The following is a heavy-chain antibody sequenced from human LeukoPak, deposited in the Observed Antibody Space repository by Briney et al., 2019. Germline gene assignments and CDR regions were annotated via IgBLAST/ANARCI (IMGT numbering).Heavy chain of an antibody. CDR1: GGTFSSYA. J-gene: IGHJ4*02. CDR2: INPSGGST. Sequence: ASVKVSCKASGGTFSSYAISWVRQAPGQGLEWMGIINPSGGSTTYAQKFQGRVTMTRDTSTSTVYMELSSLRSEDTAVYYCARVLSEYSSSSAGFDYWGQGTLVTVSS. CDR3: ARVLSEYSSSSAGFDY. D-gene: IGHD6-6*01. V-gene: IGHV1-46*01.